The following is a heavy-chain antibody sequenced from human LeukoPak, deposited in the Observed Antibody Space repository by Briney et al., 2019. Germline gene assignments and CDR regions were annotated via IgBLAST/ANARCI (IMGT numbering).Heavy chain of an antibody. CDR1: GGSISSYY. D-gene: IGHD2-15*01. V-gene: IGHV4-59*12. CDR3: ARDCSGGSCYGAFDI. Sequence: SETLSLTCTVSGGSISSYYWSWIRQPPGKGLEWIGYIYYTGSTYYNPSLKSRITISVDTSENRFSLKLSSVTATDTAVYYCARDCSGGSCYGAFDIWGQGTMVTVSS. J-gene: IGHJ3*02. CDR2: IYYTGST.